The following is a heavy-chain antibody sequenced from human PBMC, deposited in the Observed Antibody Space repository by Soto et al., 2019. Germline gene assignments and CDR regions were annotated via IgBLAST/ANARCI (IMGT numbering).Heavy chain of an antibody. Sequence: QVQLVESGGGVVQPGRSLRLSCAASGFTFKSYGMHWVRQAPGKGLEWVSVISDDGSIEYYGDSVKGRFTISRDNSKNTLYLRMNSLRAEDTAVYYCTKDVGYCSGRRCSPHDWFPRWGPGTLVTVSS. CDR2: ISDDGSIE. CDR1: GFTFKSYG. V-gene: IGHV3-30*18. D-gene: IGHD2-15*01. J-gene: IGHJ5*02. CDR3: TKDVGYCSGRRCSPHDWFPR.